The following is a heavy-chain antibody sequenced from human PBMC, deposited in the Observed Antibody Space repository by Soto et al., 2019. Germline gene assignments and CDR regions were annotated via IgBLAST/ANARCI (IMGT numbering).Heavy chain of an antibody. Sequence: QVQLVQSGAEVKRPGSSVKVSCKASGDTFTFYSINWVLQAPGLGLEWMGRINPILSMSNYAQRFQVRVTITAAKSTSTDYMELSRLRSEDTAIYYCASSYGSGYRAFDYWGQGALVTVSS. CDR1: GDTFTFYS. CDR3: ASSYGSGYRAFDY. CDR2: INPILSMS. V-gene: IGHV1-69*02. D-gene: IGHD3-10*01. J-gene: IGHJ4*02.